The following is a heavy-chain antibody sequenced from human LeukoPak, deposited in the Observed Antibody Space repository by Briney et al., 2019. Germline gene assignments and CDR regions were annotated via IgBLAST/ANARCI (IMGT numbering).Heavy chain of an antibody. J-gene: IGHJ5*02. CDR3: ARESPPVLLWFGELSGWFYP. CDR2: IYFSGST. Sequence: PSETLSLTCTVSGGSISSYYWSWIRQPPGKGLEWIGYIYFSGSTNYNPSLKSRVTISVDTSKNQFSLKLSSVTAADTAVYYCARESPPVLLWFGELSGWFYPWGQGTLVTVSS. V-gene: IGHV4-59*01. D-gene: IGHD3-10*01. CDR1: GGSISSYY.